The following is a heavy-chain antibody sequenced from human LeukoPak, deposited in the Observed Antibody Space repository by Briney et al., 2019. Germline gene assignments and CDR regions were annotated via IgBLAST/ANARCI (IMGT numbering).Heavy chain of an antibody. J-gene: IGHJ6*02. CDR3: ARVRSSWYYYYYGMDV. Sequence: PSETLSLTCAVYGGSFGGYYWSWIRQPPGKGLEWIGEINHSGSTNYNPSLKSRVTISVDTSKNQFSLKLSSVTAADAAVYYCARVRSSWYYYYYGMDVWGQGTTVTVSS. D-gene: IGHD6-13*01. CDR2: INHSGST. CDR1: GGSFGGYY. V-gene: IGHV4-34*01.